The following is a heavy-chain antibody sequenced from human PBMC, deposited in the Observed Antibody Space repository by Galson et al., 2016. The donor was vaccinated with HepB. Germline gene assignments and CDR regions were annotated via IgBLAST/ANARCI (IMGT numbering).Heavy chain of an antibody. CDR1: RFSFSTYW. D-gene: IGHD2-21*01. Sequence: SLRLSCAASRFSFSTYWMSWVRQAPGKGLEWVANINADGSQRYYVDFVKGRFTISRDNARNSLYMQMNSLRAEDTAVYYCAPEPQETESDSDYWGQATLVTVCS. CDR3: APEPQETESDSDY. V-gene: IGHV3-7*03. J-gene: IGHJ4*02. CDR2: INADGSQR.